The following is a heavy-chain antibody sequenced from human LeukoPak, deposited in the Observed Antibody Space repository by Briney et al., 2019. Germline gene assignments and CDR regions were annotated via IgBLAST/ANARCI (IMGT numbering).Heavy chain of an antibody. CDR1: GDSVTSTY. V-gene: IGHV4-59*02. CDR3: ARESAGSLHDSTAAFHY. CDR2: GHHSESS. D-gene: IGHD2-8*02. Sequence: SETLSLTCSVSGDSVTSTYWSWIRQPPGKGLEWIAYGHHSESSNYNPSFRSRVIISVDTSRNQFSLRLSSVTAADTAIYYCARESAGSLHDSTAAFHYWGQGILVIVSS. J-gene: IGHJ4*02.